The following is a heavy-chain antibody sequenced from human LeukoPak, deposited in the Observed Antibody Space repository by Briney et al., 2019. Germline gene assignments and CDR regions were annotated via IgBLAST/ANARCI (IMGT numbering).Heavy chain of an antibody. CDR1: GGSISSGGYY. V-gene: IGHV4-31*03. D-gene: IGHD5-18*01. CDR3: ARDGGSDSYGSYYFDY. CDR2: IYYSGST. J-gene: IGHJ4*02. Sequence: SETLSLTCTVSGGSISSGGYYWSWIRQHPGKGLEWIGYIYYSGSTYYNPSLKSRVTISVDTSKNQFSLMLSSVTAADTAVYYCARDGGSDSYGSYYFDYWGQGTLVTVSS.